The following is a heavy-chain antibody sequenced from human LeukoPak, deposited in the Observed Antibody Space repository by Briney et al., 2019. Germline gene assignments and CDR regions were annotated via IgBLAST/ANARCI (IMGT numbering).Heavy chain of an antibody. CDR2: INPNSGGT. CDR3: ARESIAARMLGY. J-gene: IGHJ4*02. D-gene: IGHD6-6*01. V-gene: IGHV1-2*06. CDR1: GYTFTGYY. Sequence: ASVKVSCKASGYTFTGYYMHWVRQAPGQGLGWMGRINPNSGGTNYAQKFQGRVTVTRDTSISTAYMELSRLRSDDTAVYYCARESIAARMLGYWGQGTLVTVSS.